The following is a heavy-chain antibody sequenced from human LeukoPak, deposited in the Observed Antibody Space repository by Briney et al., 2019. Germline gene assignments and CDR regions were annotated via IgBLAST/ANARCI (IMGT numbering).Heavy chain of an antibody. D-gene: IGHD3-10*01. J-gene: IGHJ6*02. Sequence: SETLSLTCTVSGGSISSYYWSWIRQPPGEGLEWIGYIYYTGSVDYNASLKSRLTISLDTSKNRFSLKLNSVTAADTAVYYCARDHSYYFGSQTSTLDVWGQGTAVTVSS. V-gene: IGHV4-59*12. CDR3: ARDHSYYFGSQTSTLDV. CDR1: GGSISSYY. CDR2: IYYTGSV.